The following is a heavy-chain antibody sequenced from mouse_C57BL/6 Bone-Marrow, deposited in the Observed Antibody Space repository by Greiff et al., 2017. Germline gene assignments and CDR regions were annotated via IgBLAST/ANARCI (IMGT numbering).Heavy chain of an antibody. CDR3: ASWARDGCAY. V-gene: IGHV14-3*01. Sequence: VQLQQSVAELVRPGASVKLSCTASGYNFKNTYMHWVKQRPEQGLEWIGRIDPANGNTKYAPKFQGKATITADTSSNTAYLQLSSLTSEDTAIYSCASWARDGCAYWGQGTLVTVSA. CDR2: IDPANGNT. D-gene: IGHD3-3*01. J-gene: IGHJ3*01. CDR1: GYNFKNTY.